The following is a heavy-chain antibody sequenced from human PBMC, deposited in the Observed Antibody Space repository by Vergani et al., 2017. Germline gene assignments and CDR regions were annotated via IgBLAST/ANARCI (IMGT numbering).Heavy chain of an antibody. CDR3: ARGGAARRYYYYYMDV. CDR2: ISAYNGNT. V-gene: IGHV1-18*01. D-gene: IGHD6-6*01. Sequence: QVQLVQSGTEVKKPGASVKVSCKASGYTFTSYGISWVRQAPGQGLEWMGWISAYNGNTKYAQKLQGRVTMTTDTPTSTAYMELSSLRSEDTAVYYCARGGAARRYYYYYMDVWGKGTTVTVSS. CDR1: GYTFTSYG. J-gene: IGHJ6*03.